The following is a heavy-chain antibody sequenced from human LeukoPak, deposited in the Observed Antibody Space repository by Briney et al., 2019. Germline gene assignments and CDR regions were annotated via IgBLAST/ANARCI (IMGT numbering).Heavy chain of an antibody. CDR3: APTNSWSYYFDY. J-gene: IGHJ4*02. V-gene: IGHV1-58*02. CDR2: IVVGSGNT. Sequence: SVKVSCKASGFTFTSSAMQWVRQARGQRLEWIGWIVVGSGNTNYAQKFQERVTITRDMSTSTAYMELSSLRSEDTAVYYCAPTNSWSYYFDYWSQGTLVTVSS. CDR1: GFTFTSSA. D-gene: IGHD6-13*01.